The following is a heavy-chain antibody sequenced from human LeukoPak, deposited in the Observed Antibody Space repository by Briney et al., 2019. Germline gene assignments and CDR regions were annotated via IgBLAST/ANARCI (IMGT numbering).Heavy chain of an antibody. Sequence: GGSLRLYCAASGFTFSSYGMHWVRQAPGKGLEWVAVIWYDGSNKYYADSVKGRFTISRDNSKNTLYLQMNGLRAEDTAVYYCAKDLEGIAVAGPFDYWGQGTLVTVSS. V-gene: IGHV3-33*06. J-gene: IGHJ4*02. CDR3: AKDLEGIAVAGPFDY. CDR1: GFTFSSYG. CDR2: IWYDGSNK. D-gene: IGHD6-19*01.